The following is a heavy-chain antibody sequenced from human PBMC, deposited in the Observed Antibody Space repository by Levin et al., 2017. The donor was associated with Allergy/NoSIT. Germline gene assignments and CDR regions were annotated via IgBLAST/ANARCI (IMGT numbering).Heavy chain of an antibody. CDR1: GFTFSSYA. D-gene: IGHD6-13*01. J-gene: IGHJ4*02. Sequence: GGSLRLSCAASGFTFSSYAMSWVRQAPGKGLEWVSAISGSGGSTYYADSVKGRFTISRDNSKNTLYLQMNSLRAEDTAVYYCAKDRRGSSWYKPFDYWGQGTLVTVSS. V-gene: IGHV3-23*01. CDR2: ISGSGGST. CDR3: AKDRRGSSWYKPFDY.